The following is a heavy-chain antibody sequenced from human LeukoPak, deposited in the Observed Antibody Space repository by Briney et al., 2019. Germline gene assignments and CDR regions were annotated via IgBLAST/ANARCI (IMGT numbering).Heavy chain of an antibody. J-gene: IGHJ4*02. CDR2: INSDGSST. D-gene: IGHD4-17*01. CDR1: GFTFSSYW. CDR3: ARAGPPLYYGDYYFDY. Sequence: GGSLRLSCAASGFTFSSYWMHWVREAPGKGLVWVSRINSDGSSTSYADSVKGRFTISRDKAKNTLYLQMNSLRAEDTAVYYCARAGPPLYYGDYYFDYWGQGTLVTVSS. V-gene: IGHV3-74*01.